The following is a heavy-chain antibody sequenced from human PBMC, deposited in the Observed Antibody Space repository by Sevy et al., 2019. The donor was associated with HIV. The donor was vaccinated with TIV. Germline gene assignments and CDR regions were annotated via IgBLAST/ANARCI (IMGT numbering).Heavy chain of an antibody. CDR3: TTARYTSGWLDYFDY. CDR1: GFTFSNAW. Sequence: GGSLRLSCAASGFTFSNAWMSWVRQSPGKGLEWVGRIKSKADGGTPDYAAPVKDRLTISRDDSKTTLYLHMNGLKTEDTAVYYCTTARYTSGWLDYFDYWGQGTLVTVSS. CDR2: IKSKADGGTP. V-gene: IGHV3-15*01. J-gene: IGHJ4*02. D-gene: IGHD6-19*01.